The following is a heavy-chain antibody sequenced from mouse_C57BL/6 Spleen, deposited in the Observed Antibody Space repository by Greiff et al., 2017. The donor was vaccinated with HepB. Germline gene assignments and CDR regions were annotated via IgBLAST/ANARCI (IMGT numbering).Heavy chain of an antibody. CDR3: AKHPLRHRDAMDY. D-gene: IGHD2-13*01. V-gene: IGHV5-17*01. CDR1: GFTFSDYG. CDR2: ISSGSSTI. Sequence: EVQLVESGGGLVKPGGSLKLSCAASGFTFSDYGMHWVRQAPEKGLEWVAYISSGSSTIYYADTVKGQFTLSRDNAKNTLFLQMTSLRSEDTAMYYCAKHPLRHRDAMDYWGQGTSVTVSS. J-gene: IGHJ4*01.